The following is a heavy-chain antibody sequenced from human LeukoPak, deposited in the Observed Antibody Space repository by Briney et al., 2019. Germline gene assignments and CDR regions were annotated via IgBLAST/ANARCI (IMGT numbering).Heavy chain of an antibody. CDR1: GFPFDYYA. D-gene: IGHD2-2*01. J-gene: IGHJ3*02. Sequence: PGGSLRLSCAASGFPFDYYAMNWVRQAPGKGLEWVSATGASGHSTYYADSVKGRFTISRDNSKTTPYLQMNSLRAEDTAVYYCARGLSTVNDALDIWGQGTMVTVSS. V-gene: IGHV3-23*01. CDR2: TGASGHST. CDR3: ARGLSTVNDALDI.